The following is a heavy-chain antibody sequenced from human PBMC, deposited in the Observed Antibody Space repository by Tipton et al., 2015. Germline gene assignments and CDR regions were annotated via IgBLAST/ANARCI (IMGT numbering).Heavy chain of an antibody. Sequence: TLSLTCTVSGGSISRSPYYWGWIRQPPGKGLEWIGNIFHSGTTYYNPSLKSRVTISVDMSKDHFSLNLTSVNAADTAVYYCARGSNNWFDPWGQVTLVTVSS. J-gene: IGHJ5*02. CDR2: IFHSGTT. CDR3: ARGSNNWFDP. V-gene: IGHV4-39*02. CDR1: GGSISRSPYY. D-gene: IGHD2-15*01.